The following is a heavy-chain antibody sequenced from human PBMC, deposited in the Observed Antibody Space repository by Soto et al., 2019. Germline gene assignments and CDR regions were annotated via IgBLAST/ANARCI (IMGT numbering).Heavy chain of an antibody. CDR2: ISSNSGYT. CDR1: GFRFSDYS. D-gene: IGHD4-17*01. Sequence: ESGGGLFKPGESLRLSCAASGFRFSDYSMTWVRQVPGKGLEWVSSISSNSGYTLYTDSVKGRFTISRDNAKSSLYLQMSSLRDEDTAVYYCTRGSYGAYDYWGQGTLVTVSS. CDR3: TRGSYGAYDY. V-gene: IGHV3-21*06. J-gene: IGHJ4*02.